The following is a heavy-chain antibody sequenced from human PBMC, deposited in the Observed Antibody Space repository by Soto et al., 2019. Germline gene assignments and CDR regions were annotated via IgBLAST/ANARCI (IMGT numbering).Heavy chain of an antibody. V-gene: IGHV3-30*18. D-gene: IGHD3-3*01. CDR3: AKAGRGDDFWSGYYPYYFDY. Sequence: ESGGGVVQPGRSLRLSCAASGFTFSSYGMHWVRQAPGKGLEWVAVISYDGSNKYYADSVKGRFTISRDNSKNTLYLQMNSLRAEDTAVYYCAKAGRGDDFWSGYYPYYFDYWGQGTLVTVSS. CDR2: ISYDGSNK. J-gene: IGHJ4*02. CDR1: GFTFSSYG.